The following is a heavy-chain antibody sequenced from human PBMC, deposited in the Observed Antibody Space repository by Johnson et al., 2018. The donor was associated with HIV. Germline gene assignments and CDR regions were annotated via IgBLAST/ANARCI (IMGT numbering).Heavy chain of an antibody. V-gene: IGHV3-30-3*01. CDR1: GFPFSTYT. J-gene: IGHJ3*01. Sequence: QVQLVESGGGVVQTGRSLRLFCAVSGFPFSTYTMHWVRQAPGRALEWMALISYDGSNKYYADSVKGRFTISRDNSKNTLYLQMNSLRAEDTSVYYCAKDGVSVSYSVDVWGQGTMVSVSS. CDR2: ISYDGSNK. CDR3: AKDGVSVSYSVDV. D-gene: IGHD5/OR15-5a*01.